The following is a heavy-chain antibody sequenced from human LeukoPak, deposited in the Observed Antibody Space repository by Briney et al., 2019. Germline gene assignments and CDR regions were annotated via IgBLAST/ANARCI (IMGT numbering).Heavy chain of an antibody. Sequence: ASVKVSCKASGYTFTGYYMHWVRQAPGQGLEWMGWINPNSGGTNYAQKFQGRVTMTRDTSISTAYMELSRLGSDDTAVYYCARDPNRALLLDYWGQGTLVTVSS. V-gene: IGHV1-2*02. CDR2: INPNSGGT. CDR1: GYTFTGYY. D-gene: IGHD2-15*01. J-gene: IGHJ4*02. CDR3: ARDPNRALLLDY.